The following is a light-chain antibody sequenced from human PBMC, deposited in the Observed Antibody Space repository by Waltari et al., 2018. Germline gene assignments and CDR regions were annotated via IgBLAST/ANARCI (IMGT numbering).Light chain of an antibody. V-gene: IGLV3-10*01. Sequence: SYELTQPPSVSVSPGQTARITCSGDALPKKYAYWYQQRSGQAPVLVIYEDRKRPSGIPERFSGSSSWTMATLTISGAQVEDEADYYWYSADSSGNDWVFGGGTKLTVL. CDR2: EDR. CDR1: ALPKKY. J-gene: IGLJ3*02. CDR3: YSADSSGNDWV.